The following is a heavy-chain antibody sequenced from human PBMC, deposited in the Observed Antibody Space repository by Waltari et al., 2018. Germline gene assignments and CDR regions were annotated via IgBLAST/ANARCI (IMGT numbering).Heavy chain of an antibody. Sequence: QVQLQQWGAGLLKPSETLSLTCAVYGGSFSGYYWSWIRQPPGKGLEWIGEITHSGRPNYHPALKSRVTISVDTSKNPSSLKLSSVTAADTAVYYCARVRPNYVWGSYRYTALDYWGQGTLVTVSS. D-gene: IGHD3-16*02. CDR2: ITHSGRP. CDR3: ARVRPNYVWGSYRYTALDY. V-gene: IGHV4-34*01. CDR1: GGSFSGYY. J-gene: IGHJ4*02.